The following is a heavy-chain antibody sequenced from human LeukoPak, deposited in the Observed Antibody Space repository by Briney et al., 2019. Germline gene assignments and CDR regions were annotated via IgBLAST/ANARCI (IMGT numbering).Heavy chain of an antibody. V-gene: IGHV1-46*01. Sequence: ASVKVSCKASGYTFTSYYMHWVRQAPGQGLEWMGIINPSGGSTSYAQKFQGRVTMTRDTSTSTVYMELSSLRSEDTAVYYCARDWGGYCSSTSCYLYNWFDPWGQGTLVTVSS. CDR3: ARDWGGYCSSTSCYLYNWFDP. CDR1: GYTFTSYY. D-gene: IGHD2-2*01. CDR2: INPSGGST. J-gene: IGHJ5*02.